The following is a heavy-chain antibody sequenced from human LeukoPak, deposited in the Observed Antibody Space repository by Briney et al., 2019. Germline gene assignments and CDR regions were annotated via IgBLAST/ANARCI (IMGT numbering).Heavy chain of an antibody. J-gene: IGHJ2*01. Sequence: SETLSLTCTVSGGSISSYYWTWIRQPPGKALEWIGYIYYSGRTSYNPSLKSRVTMSVDTSKNQFSLKLSSVTATDTAVYYCARDGNPWNLDVWGRGTLVTVSA. CDR3: ARDGNPWNLDV. CDR1: GGSISSYY. D-gene: IGHD1-14*01. V-gene: IGHV4-59*01. CDR2: IYYSGRT.